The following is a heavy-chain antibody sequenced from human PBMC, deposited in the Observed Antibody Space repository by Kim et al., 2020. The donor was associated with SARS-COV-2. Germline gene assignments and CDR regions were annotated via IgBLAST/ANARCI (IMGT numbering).Heavy chain of an antibody. J-gene: IGHJ5*01. D-gene: IGHD1-1*01. CDR2: IIRISGTT. V-gene: IGHV1-69*06. Sequence: SVKVSCKASGGRFSSFGISWVRQAPGQGLEWMGGIIRISGTTTYAQKFQGRVTINADKATNTAYMELTSLRSDHTAMCYCASRGGDVGRRGYNSGDWF. CDR3: ASRGGDVGRRGYNSGDWF. CDR1: GGRFSSFG.